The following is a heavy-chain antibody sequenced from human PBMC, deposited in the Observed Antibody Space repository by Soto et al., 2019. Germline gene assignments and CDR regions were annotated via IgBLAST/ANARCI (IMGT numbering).Heavy chain of an antibody. CDR2: IYYSGSP. V-gene: IGHV4-31*01. CDR3: ASGGRGYSGYDPPDY. Sequence: SETLSLTCTVSGGSIISGGYYWSWIRQHPGKGLEWIGYIYYSGSPYYNPSLQSLVTMSLDTSKNQFSMNLRSETATDTAVYYCASGGRGYSGYDPPDYWGQGTLVTVSS. CDR1: GGSIISGGYY. D-gene: IGHD5-12*01. J-gene: IGHJ4*02.